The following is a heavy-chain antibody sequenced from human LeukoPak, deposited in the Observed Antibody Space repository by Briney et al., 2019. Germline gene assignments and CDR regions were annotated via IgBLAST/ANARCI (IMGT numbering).Heavy chain of an antibody. CDR3: ARAVAGPAGEYYFDY. J-gene: IGHJ4*02. Sequence: GGSLRLSCVASGFILSSYSMNWVRQAPGKGLEWVSYIRSSSSTIYYADSVKGRFTISRDNAANSLFLQMNSLRAEDTALYYCARAVAGPAGEYYFDYWGQGTLVTVSS. CDR2: IRSSSSTI. V-gene: IGHV3-48*04. CDR1: GFILSSYS. D-gene: IGHD6-19*01.